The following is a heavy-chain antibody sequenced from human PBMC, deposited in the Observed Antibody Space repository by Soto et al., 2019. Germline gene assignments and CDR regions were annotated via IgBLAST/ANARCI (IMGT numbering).Heavy chain of an antibody. CDR1: GYTFTSYA. V-gene: IGHV1-3*01. CDR3: AKSATVPAAIAY. CDR2: INAGNGNT. D-gene: IGHD2-2*02. J-gene: IGHJ4*02. Sequence: QVQLVQSGAEVKKPGASVKVSCKASGYTFTSYAMHWVRQAPGQRLKWMGWINAGNGNTKYSQKFQGRVTITRDTSASTAYMELSSLRSEDTAVYYCAKSATVPAAIAYWGQGTLVTVSS.